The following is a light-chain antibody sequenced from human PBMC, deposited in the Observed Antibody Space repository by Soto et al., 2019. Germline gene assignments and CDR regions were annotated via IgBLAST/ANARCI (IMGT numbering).Light chain of an antibody. Sequence: EIVLTQSPGALSLSPLERATLSCRASQSVSSSYLAWYQQKPGQAPRLLIYGVSGRATGIPDRFSGSGSGTDFTLTISRLEPEDFAVYYCQQYGSSGTFGQGTKVDIK. CDR2: GVS. CDR3: QQYGSSGT. CDR1: QSVSSSY. V-gene: IGKV3-20*01. J-gene: IGKJ1*01.